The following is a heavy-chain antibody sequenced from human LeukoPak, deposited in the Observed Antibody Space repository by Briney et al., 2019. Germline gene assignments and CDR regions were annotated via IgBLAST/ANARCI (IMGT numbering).Heavy chain of an antibody. D-gene: IGHD3-10*01. J-gene: IGHJ6*03. V-gene: IGHV3-20*04. CDR3: ARGGFIGGYYYYYYMDV. Sequence: PGRSLRLSCAASGFTFDVYGMSWVRQAPGKGLEWVSGINWNGGSTGYADTVKGRFTISRDNAKNSLYLQMNSLRAEDTALYYCARGGFIGGYYYYYYMDVWGKGTTVTVSS. CDR1: GFTFDVYG. CDR2: INWNGGST.